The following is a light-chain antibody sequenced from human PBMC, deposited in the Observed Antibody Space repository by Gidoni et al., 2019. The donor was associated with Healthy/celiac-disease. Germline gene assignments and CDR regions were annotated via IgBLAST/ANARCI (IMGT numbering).Light chain of an antibody. CDR2: AAS. CDR3: QQRSNWLWT. V-gene: IGKV3-11*01. Sequence: IVLTQSPATLPLSPGERATPSCRASQSVSSYLAWYQQKPGQAPRLLIYAASNRATGIPARFSGSGSGTDFTLTISSLEPEDFAVYYCQQRSNWLWTFGQGTKVEIK. CDR1: QSVSSY. J-gene: IGKJ1*01.